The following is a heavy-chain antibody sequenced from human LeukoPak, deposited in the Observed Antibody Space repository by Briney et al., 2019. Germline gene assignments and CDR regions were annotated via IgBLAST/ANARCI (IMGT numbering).Heavy chain of an antibody. CDR1: GYSFSTYW. CDR2: IRPGDSEP. D-gene: IGHD2-21*01. J-gene: IGHJ4*02. Sequence: KVSCKVSGYSFSTYWITWGRQMPGGALEWMGRIRPGDSEPNYSPSFQGHVTISADRSINTVYLQWSSLRASDTAIYFCARHYSNDHTLFDFWGQGALVTVST. V-gene: IGHV5-10-1*01. CDR3: ARHYSNDHTLFDF.